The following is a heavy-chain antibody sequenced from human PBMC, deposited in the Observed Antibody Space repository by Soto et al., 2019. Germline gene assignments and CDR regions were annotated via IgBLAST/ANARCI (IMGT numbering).Heavy chain of an antibody. Sequence: QVQLVESGGGVVLPGRSLRLSCAASGFTFSTYGMHWVRQAPGKGLEWVAVISSDGNTKYYSDSVKGRFTISRDNSKNTLYLQMNTLTTEDTAVYFCASQIPTGHWGQGTLVTVSA. J-gene: IGHJ4*02. CDR2: ISSDGNTK. CDR3: ASQIPTGH. CDR1: GFTFSTYG. V-gene: IGHV3-30*03. D-gene: IGHD2-2*01.